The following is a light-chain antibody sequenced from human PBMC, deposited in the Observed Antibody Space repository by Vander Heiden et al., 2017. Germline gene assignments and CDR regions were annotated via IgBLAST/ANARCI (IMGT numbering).Light chain of an antibody. CDR1: QGISNY. J-gene: IGKJ4*01. Sequence: IQLTQSPSSLSASVGDRVTITCRARQGISNYLAWYQQKPGKAPNLLIYGAPTLQTGVPSRFSGSGYGTDFTLTISSLQPEDFATYYWQQLDSYPRTFGGGTKVEIK. CDR2: GAP. CDR3: QQLDSYPRT. V-gene: IGKV1-9*01.